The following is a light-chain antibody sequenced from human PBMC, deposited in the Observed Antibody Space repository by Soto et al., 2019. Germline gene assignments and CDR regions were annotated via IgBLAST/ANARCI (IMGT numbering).Light chain of an antibody. V-gene: IGLV2-8*01. CDR1: SSDVGGYNY. CDR3: SSFAGSDNGDV. Sequence: QSALTQPPSASGSPGQSVTISCTGTSSDVGGYNYVSWYQQHPGKAPKLMIFEVSKRPAGVPDRFSGSKSGNTASLTVSGLQAEDESDYYCSSFAGSDNGDVFGTG. CDR2: EVS. J-gene: IGLJ1*01.